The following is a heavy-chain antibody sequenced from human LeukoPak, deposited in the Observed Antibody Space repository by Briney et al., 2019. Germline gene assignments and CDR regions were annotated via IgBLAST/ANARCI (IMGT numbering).Heavy chain of an antibody. V-gene: IGHV1-69*05. CDR3: ASELRTVGYYYMDV. D-gene: IGHD5-12*01. CDR2: IIPIFGTA. J-gene: IGHJ6*03. CDR1: GGTFSSYA. Sequence: GSSVKVSCKASGGTFSSYAISWVRQAPGQGLEWMGRIIPIFGTANYAQKFQGRVTITTDESTSTAYMELSSLRSEDTAVYYCASELRTVGYYYMDVWGKGTTVTVSS.